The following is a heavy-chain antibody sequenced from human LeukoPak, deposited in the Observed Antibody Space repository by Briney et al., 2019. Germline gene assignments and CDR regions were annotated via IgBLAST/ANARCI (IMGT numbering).Heavy chain of an antibody. CDR1: AGSFSGYY. J-gene: IGHJ4*02. CDR2: INHSGST. V-gene: IGHV4-34*01. D-gene: IGHD5-24*01. Sequence: SETLSLTCAVYAGSFSGYYWSWIRHPPGEGLEWIGEINHSGSTNYNPSLKSRVTVSVDTSKNQFSLKLSSVTAADTAVYYCARGVRDGYNYGLIDYWRQGTLVTVSS. CDR3: ARGVRDGYNYGLIDY.